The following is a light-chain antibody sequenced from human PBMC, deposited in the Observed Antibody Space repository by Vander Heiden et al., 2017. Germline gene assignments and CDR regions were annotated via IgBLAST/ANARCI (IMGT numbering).Light chain of an antibody. V-gene: IGKV3-11*01. CDR2: DAS. CDR3: QHRSNGTLT. J-gene: IGKJ4*01. Sequence: EIVLTQSPVTLSLSPGERATLSCRASQSVTSYLAWYQQKPGQAPRLLIYDASDRATGIPARFSGSGSGTDFTLTISSLEPEDFGVYYCQHRSNGTLTYGVGTTVEIK. CDR1: QSVTSY.